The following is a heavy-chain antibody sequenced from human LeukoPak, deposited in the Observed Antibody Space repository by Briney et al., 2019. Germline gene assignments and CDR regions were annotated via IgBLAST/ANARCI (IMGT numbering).Heavy chain of an antibody. CDR3: ARGISAGGRIYCSSTSCYTSWFDP. Sequence: PSETLSLTCAVYGGSFSGYYWSWIRQPPGKGLEWIGEINHSGSTNYNPSLKSRVTISVDTSKNQFSLKLSSVTAADTAVYYCARGISAGGRIYCSSTSCYTSWFDPWGQGTLVTVSS. CDR2: INHSGST. V-gene: IGHV4-34*01. CDR1: GGSFSGYY. D-gene: IGHD2-2*02. J-gene: IGHJ5*02.